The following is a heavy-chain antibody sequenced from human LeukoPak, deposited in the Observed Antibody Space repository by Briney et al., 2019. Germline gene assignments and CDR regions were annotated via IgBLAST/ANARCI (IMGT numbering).Heavy chain of an antibody. CDR2: ISYDGSNK. Sequence: GGSLRLSCAASGFTFSSYGMHWVRQAPGKGLEWVAVISYDGSNKYYADSVKGRFTISRDNSKNTLYLQMNSLRAEDTAVYHCARGMSSSWYSGLGNWGQGTLVTVSS. CDR3: ARGMSSSWYSGLGN. J-gene: IGHJ4*02. CDR1: GFTFSSYG. D-gene: IGHD6-13*01. V-gene: IGHV3-30*19.